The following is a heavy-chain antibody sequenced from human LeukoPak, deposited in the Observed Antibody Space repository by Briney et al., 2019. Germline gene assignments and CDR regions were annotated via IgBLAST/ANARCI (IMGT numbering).Heavy chain of an antibody. CDR1: GYTFTSYD. V-gene: IGHV1-8*01. CDR3: ARGQLYSGSYTIDY. Sequence: ASVKVSFKSSGYTFTSYDINWVRQATGQGLEWMGWMNPNSGNTGYAQKFQGRVTMTRNTSISTAYMELSSLRSEGTAVYYCARGQLYSGSYTIDYWGQGTLVTVSS. CDR2: MNPNSGNT. J-gene: IGHJ4*02. D-gene: IGHD1-26*01.